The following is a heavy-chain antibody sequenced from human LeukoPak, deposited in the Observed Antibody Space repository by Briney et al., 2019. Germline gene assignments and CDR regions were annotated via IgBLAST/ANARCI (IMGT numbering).Heavy chain of an antibody. V-gene: IGHV3-15*01. D-gene: IGHD3-22*01. J-gene: IGHJ4*02. CDR3: TTVYYYDSSGYYYDKYFDY. CDR2: IKSKTDGGTT. Sequence: GGSLRLSCAASGFTFSNAWMSWVRQAPGKGLEWVGRIKSKTDGGTTDYAAPVKGRFTISRDDSKNTLYLQMNSLKTEDTAVYHCTTVYYYDSSGYYYDKYFDYWGQGTLVTVSS. CDR1: GFTFSNAW.